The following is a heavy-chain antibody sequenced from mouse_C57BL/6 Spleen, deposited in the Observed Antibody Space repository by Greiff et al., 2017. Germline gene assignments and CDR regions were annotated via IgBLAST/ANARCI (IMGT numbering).Heavy chain of an antibody. V-gene: IGHV2-2*01. D-gene: IGHD1-1*01. Sequence: QVHVKQSGPGLVQPSQSLSITCTVSGFSLTSYGVHWVRQSPGKGLEWLGVIWRGGSTDYNAAFISRLSISKDNSKSQVFFKMNSLQADDTAIYYCARNYGGSSFFYAMDYWGQGTSVTVSS. CDR1: GFSLTSYG. J-gene: IGHJ4*01. CDR2: IWRGGST. CDR3: ARNYGGSSFFYAMDY.